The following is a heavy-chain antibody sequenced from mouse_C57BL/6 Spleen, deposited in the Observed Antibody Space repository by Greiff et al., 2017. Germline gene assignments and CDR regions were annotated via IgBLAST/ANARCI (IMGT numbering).Heavy chain of an antibody. D-gene: IGHD1-1*01. CDR3: ARGYYYGSSRYYFDY. CDR1: GYAFSSSW. V-gene: IGHV1-82*01. J-gene: IGHJ2*01. CDR2: IYPGDGDT. Sequence: QVQLQQSGPELVKPGASVKISCKASGYAFSSSWMNWVKQRPGKGLEWIGRIYPGDGDTNYNGKFKGKATLTADKSSSTAYMQLSSLTSEDSAVYFCARGYYYGSSRYYFDYWGQGTTLTVSS.